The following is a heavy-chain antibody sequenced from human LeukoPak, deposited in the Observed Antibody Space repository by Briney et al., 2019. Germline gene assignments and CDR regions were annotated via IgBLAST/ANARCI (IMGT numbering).Heavy chain of an antibody. D-gene: IGHD2-15*01. Sequence: GGSLRLSCAASGFTFSSHAMNWVRQAPGKGLEWVAIISSTGGSTYYTDSVKGRFTISRDNSKNTLYLQMNSLRAEDTGVYYCLTEFGGDWGQGTLATVSS. CDR1: GFTFSSHA. CDR2: ISSTGGST. CDR3: LTEFGGD. V-gene: IGHV3-23*01. J-gene: IGHJ4*02.